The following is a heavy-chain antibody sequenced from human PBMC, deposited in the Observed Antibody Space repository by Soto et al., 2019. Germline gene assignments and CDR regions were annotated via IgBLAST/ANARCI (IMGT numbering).Heavy chain of an antibody. CDR3: LRDIFGVVIFDS. V-gene: IGHV3-64D*06. J-gene: IGHJ4*02. Sequence: GGSLRLSCSASGFRFSGSAMHWVRQPPGKRLEYVSAISTNGRDTYYADSVRGRSTISRDNSKNTVDLQMSSLRPEDTAVYYCLRDIFGVVIFDSWGQGTPVTVSS. D-gene: IGHD3-3*01. CDR2: ISTNGRDT. CDR1: GFRFSGSA.